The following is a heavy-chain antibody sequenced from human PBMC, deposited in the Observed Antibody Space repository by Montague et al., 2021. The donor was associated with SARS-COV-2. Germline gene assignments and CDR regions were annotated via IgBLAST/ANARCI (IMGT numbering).Heavy chain of an antibody. D-gene: IGHD3-10*01. Sequence: SETLSLTCAVSGDSITNHYWSWIRQPAGKGLEWIGRMHLTGRTNFSPFFSSRLTMSADTSKNQFSLKLTSATAADTAIYFCAGDRFDFGAGRQGTIDFWGQGTLVTVSS. CDR2: MHLTGRT. J-gene: IGHJ4*02. V-gene: IGHV4-4*07. CDR1: GDSITNHY. CDR3: AGDRFDFGAGRQGTIDF.